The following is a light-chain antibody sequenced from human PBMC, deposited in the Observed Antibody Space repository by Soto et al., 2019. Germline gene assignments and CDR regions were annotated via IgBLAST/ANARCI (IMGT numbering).Light chain of an antibody. J-gene: IGKJ5*01. V-gene: IGKV3-15*01. CDR3: QQYNNWIT. CDR1: QSVSSN. CDR2: GAS. Sequence: IVMTQSPATLSVSPGEGVTLSCRASQSVSSNLAWYQQRPGHAPRLLIYGASTRATGIPARFSGIGSGTEFTLTISSMKSEDFAVYYCQQYNNWITFGQGTRLEIK.